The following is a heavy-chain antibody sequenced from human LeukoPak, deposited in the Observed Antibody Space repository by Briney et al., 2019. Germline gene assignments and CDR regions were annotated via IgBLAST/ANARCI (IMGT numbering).Heavy chain of an antibody. Sequence: GGSLRLSCAASGFTVSSNYMSWVRQAPGKGLEWVANIKQDGSEKYYVDSVKGRFTISRDNAKNSLYLQMNSLRAEDTAVYYCAVRTYYDFWSGYENFDYWGQGTLVTVSS. CDR2: IKQDGSEK. V-gene: IGHV3-7*01. CDR1: GFTVSSNY. D-gene: IGHD3-3*01. J-gene: IGHJ4*02. CDR3: AVRTYYDFWSGYENFDY.